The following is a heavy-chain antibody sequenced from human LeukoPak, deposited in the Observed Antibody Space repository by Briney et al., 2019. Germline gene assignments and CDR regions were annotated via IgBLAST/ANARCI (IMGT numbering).Heavy chain of an antibody. D-gene: IGHD6-13*01. CDR2: FDPENGKT. CDR1: GHTLSDLS. Sequence: GASVKVSCKVSGHTLSDLSMHWVRQAPGKGLEWMGGFDPENGKTVYAKKFQGRVTLTEDTSRDTGYMEVSSLRSEDTAVYYCGTKRWAAAGPIDFWGQETLVTVSS. CDR3: GTKRWAAAGPIDF. V-gene: IGHV1-24*01. J-gene: IGHJ4*02.